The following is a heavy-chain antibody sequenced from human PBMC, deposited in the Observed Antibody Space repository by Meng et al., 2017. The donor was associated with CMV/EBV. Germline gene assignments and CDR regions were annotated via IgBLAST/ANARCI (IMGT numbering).Heavy chain of an antibody. CDR2: ISYDGSNK. D-gene: IGHD6-13*01. CDR3: ARGQAAAGTVY. CDR1: GVTFRSYA. J-gene: IGHJ4*02. V-gene: IGHV3-30*04. Sequence: LSFPASGVTFRSYALHWFRQAPVKGLEWVAVISYDGSNKYYADSVKGRFTISRDNSKNTLYLQMNSLRAEDTAVYYCARGQAAAGTVYWGQGTLVTVSS.